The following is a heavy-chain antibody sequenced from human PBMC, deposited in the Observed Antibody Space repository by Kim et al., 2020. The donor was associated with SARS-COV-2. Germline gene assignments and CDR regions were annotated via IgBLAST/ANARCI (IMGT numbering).Heavy chain of an antibody. J-gene: IGHJ3*02. CDR1: GFTFSIYE. Sequence: GGSLRLSCTASGFTFSIYEMNWVRQIPGKGLEWVSYITAYGSLTFYADSVKGRFIVSRDNAKNSLYLQMNSLRVEDTAVYYCAREKLSTVGDASDIWGQVTMVTVSS. CDR3: AREKLSTVGDASDI. CDR2: ITAYGSLT. D-gene: IGHD2-2*01. V-gene: IGHV3-48*03.